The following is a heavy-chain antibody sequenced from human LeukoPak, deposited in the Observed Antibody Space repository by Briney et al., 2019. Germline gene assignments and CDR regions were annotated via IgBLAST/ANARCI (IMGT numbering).Heavy chain of an antibody. CDR1: GFTFSSYA. V-gene: IGHV3-23*01. Sequence: GGSLRLSCAASGFTFSSYAMSWVRQAPGKGLEWVSAISGSGGSTYYADSVKGRFTISRDNSKNTLYLQMNSLRAEDTAVYYCAKSGRRWELLRNYFDYWGQGTLVTVS. CDR3: AKSGRRWELLRNYFDY. J-gene: IGHJ4*02. CDR2: ISGSGGST. D-gene: IGHD1-26*01.